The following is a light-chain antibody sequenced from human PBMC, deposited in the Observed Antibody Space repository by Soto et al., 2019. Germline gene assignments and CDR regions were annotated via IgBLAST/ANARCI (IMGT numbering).Light chain of an antibody. CDR2: EVS. Sequence: QSALTQPASVSGSPEQSITISCTGTSSDVGSYNLVSWYQQHPGKAPKLMIYEVSKRPSGVSNRFSGSKSGNTASLTISGLQAEDEADYYCCSYAGSSTVVFGGGTKLTVL. CDR1: SSDVGSYNL. J-gene: IGLJ2*01. CDR3: CSYAGSSTVV. V-gene: IGLV2-23*02.